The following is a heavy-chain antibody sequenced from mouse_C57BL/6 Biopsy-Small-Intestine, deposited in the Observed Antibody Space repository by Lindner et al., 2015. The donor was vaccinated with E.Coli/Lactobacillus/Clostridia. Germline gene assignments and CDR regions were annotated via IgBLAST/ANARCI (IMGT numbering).Heavy chain of an antibody. D-gene: IGHD2-12*01. CDR2: IATDTGNP. J-gene: IGHJ4*01. Sequence: VKVSCKASGYTFSGYAMNWLRQAPGQGLEWMGWIATDTGNPSYAQGFTGRFVFSLDTSVSTAYLQISGLKAEDAAVYYCARDLGIVHGTFDFWGQGTLVTVSS. V-gene: IGHV9-3-1*01. CDR1: GYTFSGYA. CDR3: ARDLGIVHGTFDF.